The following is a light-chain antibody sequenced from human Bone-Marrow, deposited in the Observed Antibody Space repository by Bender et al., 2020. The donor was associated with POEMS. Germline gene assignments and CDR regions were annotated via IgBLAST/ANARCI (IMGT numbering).Light chain of an antibody. CDR3: VAWDASLNGWV. J-gene: IGLJ3*02. CDR2: RNN. Sequence: QSVLTQPPSASGTPGQRVTISCSGSGSNIGGYPVNWYQQLPGTAPRLLIYRNNLQPSGVPDRFSGSKSGTSASLAITGLQSDDEAIYFCVAWDASLNGWVFGGGTKLTVL. CDR1: GSNIGGYP. V-gene: IGLV1-44*01.